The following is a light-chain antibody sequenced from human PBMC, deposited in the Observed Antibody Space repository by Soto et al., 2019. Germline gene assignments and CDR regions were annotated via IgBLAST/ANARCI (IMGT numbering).Light chain of an antibody. J-gene: IGLJ2*01. V-gene: IGLV1-40*01. Sequence: QSVLTQPPSVSGAPGQRVTISCTGNSSNIGAGSDVHWYQQLPGKAPKLLIFGNNNRPSGVYDRFSVSTSGTSASLAITGLQPEDEADYYCQSFDSSLRVVFGGGTKLTVL. CDR1: SSNIGAGSD. CDR3: QSFDSSLRVV. CDR2: GNN.